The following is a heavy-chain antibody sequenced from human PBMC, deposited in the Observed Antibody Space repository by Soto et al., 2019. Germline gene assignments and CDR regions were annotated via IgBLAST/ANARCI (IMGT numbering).Heavy chain of an antibody. D-gene: IGHD2-8*02. CDR2: IIPILGIA. CDR3: EVVYASSDY. CDR1: GGTFSSYT. Sequence: QVQLVQSGAEVKKPGSSVKVSCKASGGTFSSYTISWVRQAPGQGLEWMGRIIPILGIANYAQKFQGSVTITADKTTSTAYMELSSLRSEDTAVYYCEVVYASSDYWGQGTLVPVPS. V-gene: IGHV1-69*02. J-gene: IGHJ4*02.